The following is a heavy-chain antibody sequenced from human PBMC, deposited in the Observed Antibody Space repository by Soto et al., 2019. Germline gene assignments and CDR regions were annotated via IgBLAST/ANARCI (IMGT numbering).Heavy chain of an antibody. CDR3: ARDLYHYDSTGNACDI. D-gene: IGHD3-22*01. V-gene: IGHV3-30-3*01. J-gene: IGHJ3*02. Sequence: GGSLRLSCAASGFTLSGHALHWVRQAPGKGLEWVALISYDGTDKYYADSVKGRFTISRDNSKNTLYLQMNSLRAEDTDVYYCARDLYHYDSTGNACDIWGRGTIVSVAS. CDR2: ISYDGTDK. CDR1: GFTLSGHA.